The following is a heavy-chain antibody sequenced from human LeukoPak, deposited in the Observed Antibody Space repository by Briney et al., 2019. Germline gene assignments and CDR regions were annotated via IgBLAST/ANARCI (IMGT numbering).Heavy chain of an antibody. D-gene: IGHD6-13*01. V-gene: IGHV1-69*13. J-gene: IGHJ5*02. CDR2: IIPIFGTA. CDR3: ARDKRYIAAAGTVWFDP. Sequence: ASVKVSCKASGGTFSSYAISWVRQAPGQGLEWMGGIIPIFGTANYVQKFQGRVTITADESTSTAYMELSSLRSEDAAVYYCARDKRYIAAAGTVWFDPWGQGTLVTVS. CDR1: GGTFSSYA.